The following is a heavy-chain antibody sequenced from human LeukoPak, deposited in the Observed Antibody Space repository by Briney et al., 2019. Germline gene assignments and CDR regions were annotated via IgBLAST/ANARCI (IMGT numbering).Heavy chain of an antibody. CDR2: INPNSGGT. J-gene: IGHJ5*02. D-gene: IGHD2-2*01. V-gene: IGHV1-2*02. Sequence: ASVKVSCKASGYTFTGYYMHWVRQAPGQGLEWMGWINPNSGGTNYAQKFQGRVTMTRDTSISTAYMELSRLRSDDTAVYYCARVSSYQLLWSWFDPWGQGTLVTVSS. CDR1: GYTFTGYY. CDR3: ARVSSYQLLWSWFDP.